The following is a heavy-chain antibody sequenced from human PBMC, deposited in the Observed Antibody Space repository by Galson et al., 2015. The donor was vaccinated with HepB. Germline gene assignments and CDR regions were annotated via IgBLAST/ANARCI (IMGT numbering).Heavy chain of an antibody. V-gene: IGHV3-23*01. CDR3: AKGGTRGAFDI. CDR2: ISGSGGST. D-gene: IGHD3-16*01. CDR1: GFTLSSYS. J-gene: IGHJ3*02. Sequence: SLRLSCAASGFTLSSYSMNWVRQAPGKGLEWVSAISGSGGSTYYADSVKGRFTISRDNSKNTLYLQMNSLRAEDTAVYYCAKGGTRGAFDIWGQGTMVTVSS.